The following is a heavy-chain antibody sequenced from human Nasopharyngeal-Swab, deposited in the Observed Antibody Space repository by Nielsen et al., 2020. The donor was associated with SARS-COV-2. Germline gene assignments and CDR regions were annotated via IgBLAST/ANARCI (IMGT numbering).Heavy chain of an antibody. Sequence: ASVNVSCKVSGYTLTELSMHWVRQAPGKGLEWTGGFDPEDGETIYAQKFQGRVTMTEDTSTDTAYMELSSLRSEDTAVYYCATDRIAAAGDLDYWGQGTLVTVST. J-gene: IGHJ4*02. CDR2: FDPEDGET. D-gene: IGHD6-13*01. CDR3: ATDRIAAAGDLDY. V-gene: IGHV1-24*01. CDR1: GYTLTELS.